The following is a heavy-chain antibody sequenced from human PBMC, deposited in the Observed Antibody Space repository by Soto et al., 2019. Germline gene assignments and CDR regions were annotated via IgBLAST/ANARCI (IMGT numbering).Heavy chain of an antibody. CDR3: AKGFIVVVTVLRPDDAFDA. J-gene: IGHJ5*01. V-gene: IGHV3-23*01. CDR2: ISGGGGST. CDR1: VSTFGNYG. D-gene: IGHD2-21*02. Sequence: PVGSLRLSCASSVSTFGNYGMNCVRHSPGKWLEWVSGISGGGGSTYYADSVKGRFTISRDPSKNTIFLEMNSLRAEDTAVYYCAKGFIVVVTVLRPDDAFDAWGQGTLVNVSS.